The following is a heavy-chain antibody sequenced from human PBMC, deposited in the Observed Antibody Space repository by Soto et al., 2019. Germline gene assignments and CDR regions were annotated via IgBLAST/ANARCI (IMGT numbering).Heavy chain of an antibody. D-gene: IGHD3-10*01. V-gene: IGHV4-34*01. Sequence: QVQLQQWGAGLLKPSETLSLTCAVYGGSFSGYYWSWIRQPPGRGLEWIGEINHSGSTNYNPSLKSRVTISVDPSKNQFSLKLSSVTAADTAVYYCARARGEMDVWGQGTTVTVSS. J-gene: IGHJ6*02. CDR1: GGSFSGYY. CDR2: INHSGST. CDR3: ARARGEMDV.